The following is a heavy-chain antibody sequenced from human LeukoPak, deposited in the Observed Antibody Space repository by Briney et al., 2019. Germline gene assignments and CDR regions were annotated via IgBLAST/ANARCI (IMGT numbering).Heavy chain of an antibody. CDR2: IYYSGST. D-gene: IGHD3-10*01. CDR3: ARGGVNYKIAGP. Sequence: SETLSLTCTVSGGSITSYYWTWIRQPPGKGLEWVGYIYYSGSTSYNPSLKSRVTISVDTSKNQFSLKLSSVTAADTAVYYCARGGVNYKIAGPWGQGALVTVSS. J-gene: IGHJ5*02. CDR1: GGSITSYY. V-gene: IGHV4-59*01.